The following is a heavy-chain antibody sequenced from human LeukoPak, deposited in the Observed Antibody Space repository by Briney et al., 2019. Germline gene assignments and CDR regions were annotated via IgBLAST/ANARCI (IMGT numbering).Heavy chain of an antibody. J-gene: IGHJ4*02. CDR1: GFTFSSYG. D-gene: IGHD2-15*01. V-gene: IGHV3-33*06. Sequence: GGSLRLSCAASGFTFSSYGMHWVRQAPGKGLEWVAVIWYDGSNKYYADSVKGRFTISRDNSKNTLYLQMNSLRAEDTAVYHCAKAPSGYCSGGSCYLYHFDYWGQGTQVTVSS. CDR3: AKAPSGYCSGGSCYLYHFDY. CDR2: IWYDGSNK.